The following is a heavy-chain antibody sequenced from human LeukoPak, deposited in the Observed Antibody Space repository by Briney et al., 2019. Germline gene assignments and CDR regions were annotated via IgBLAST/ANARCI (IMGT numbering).Heavy chain of an antibody. Sequence: GSLRLSCTVSGFTVSSNSWSWVRQAPGKGLEWVSFIYSGGNTHYSDSVKGRFTISRDNSKNTLYLQMNSLRAEDTAIYYCARRAGEYSHPYDYWGQGTLVTVSS. V-gene: IGHV3-53*01. CDR2: IYSGGNT. CDR1: GFTVSSNS. CDR3: ARRAGEYSHPYDY. D-gene: IGHD2-15*01. J-gene: IGHJ4*02.